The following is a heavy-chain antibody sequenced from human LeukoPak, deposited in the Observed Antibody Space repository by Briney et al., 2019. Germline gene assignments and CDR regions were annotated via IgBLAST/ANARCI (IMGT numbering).Heavy chain of an antibody. CDR2: IYTSGST. CDR1: GGSISNYY. V-gene: IGHV4-4*07. J-gene: IGHJ3*02. D-gene: IGHD3-3*01. Sequence: SETLSLTCTVSGGSISNYYWSWIRQPAGKGLEWIGRIYTSGSTNYNPSLKSRVTMSVDTSKNQFSLKLSSVTAADTAVYYCARDPYYDFWSGYYTGRLDAFDIWGQGTVVTVSS. CDR3: ARDPYYDFWSGYYTGRLDAFDI.